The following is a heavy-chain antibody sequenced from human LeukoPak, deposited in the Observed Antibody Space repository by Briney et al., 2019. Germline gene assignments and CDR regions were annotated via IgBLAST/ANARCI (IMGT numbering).Heavy chain of an antibody. D-gene: IGHD3-22*01. V-gene: IGHV4-4*02. CDR1: GGSISISNW. CDR2: IYHSGST. CDR3: ARANSSGYPGAFDI. J-gene: IGHJ3*02. Sequence: SGTLSLTCAVSGGSISISNWWSWVRQPPGKGLEWIGEIYHSGSTNYNASLKSRVTISVDTSKNQFSLKLSSVTAADTAVYYCARANSSGYPGAFDIWGQGTMVTVSS.